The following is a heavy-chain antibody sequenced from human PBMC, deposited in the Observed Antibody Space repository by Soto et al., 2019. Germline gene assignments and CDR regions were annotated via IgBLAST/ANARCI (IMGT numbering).Heavy chain of an antibody. D-gene: IGHD5-12*01. CDR2: IIPIFGTA. V-gene: IGHV1-69*12. CDR3: ARDEEYSGYDSHYGMDV. CDR1: GGTFSSYA. Sequence: QVQLVQSGAEVKKPGSSVKVSCKASGGTFSSYAISWVRQAPGLGLEWMGGIIPIFGTANYAQKFQGRVTITADESTSTAYMELSSLRSEDTAVYYCARDEEYSGYDSHYGMDVWGQGTTVTVSS. J-gene: IGHJ6*02.